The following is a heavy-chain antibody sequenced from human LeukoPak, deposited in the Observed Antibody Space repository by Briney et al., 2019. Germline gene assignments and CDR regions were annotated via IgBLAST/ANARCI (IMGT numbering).Heavy chain of an antibody. CDR3: AKGLHYYDSSGPPYYFDY. J-gene: IGHJ4*02. D-gene: IGHD3-22*01. CDR1: GFTFSSYA. V-gene: IGHV3-23*01. CDR2: IRGSGGST. Sequence: GGSLRLSCASSGFTFSSYAMSWVRPAPGEGVEWGFTIRGSGGSTYYADSVKGRFTISRDNSKNTLYLQMNSLRAEDTAVYYCAKGLHYYDSSGPPYYFDYWGQGTLVTVSS.